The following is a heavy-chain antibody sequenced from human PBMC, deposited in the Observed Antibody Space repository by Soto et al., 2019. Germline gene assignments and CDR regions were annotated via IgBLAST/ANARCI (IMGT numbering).Heavy chain of an antibody. J-gene: IGHJ4*01. Sequence: PGGSLRLSCAASGFTFSSYAMHWVRQAPGKGLEWVAVISYDGSNKYYADSVKGRFTISRDNSKNTLYLQTNSLRAEDTAVYYCARDRGSPDYWGHGTLVTVSS. V-gene: IGHV3-30-3*01. CDR3: ARDRGSPDY. D-gene: IGHD6-25*01. CDR2: ISYDGSNK. CDR1: GFTFSSYA.